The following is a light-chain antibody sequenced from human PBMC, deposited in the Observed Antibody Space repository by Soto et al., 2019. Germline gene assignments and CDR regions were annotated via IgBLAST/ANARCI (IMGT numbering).Light chain of an antibody. J-gene: IGKJ1*01. V-gene: IGKV1-5*01. Sequence: DIQMTQSPSTLSASVGDRVTITCRASQSINSWLAWYQQKTGKAPKLLIYYASSLESGVSSRFSGSGSGTEITLTISSLQPDDFETYHCQPSGWTFGQGTKVEIK. CDR1: QSINSW. CDR2: YAS. CDR3: QPSGWT.